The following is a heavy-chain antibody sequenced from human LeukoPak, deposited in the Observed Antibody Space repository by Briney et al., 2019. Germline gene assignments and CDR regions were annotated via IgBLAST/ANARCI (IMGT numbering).Heavy chain of an antibody. CDR1: AFTFSTYT. D-gene: IGHD3-22*01. CDR2: ISISGTYI. J-gene: IGHJ4*02. Sequence: GGSLRLSCVASAFTFSTYTMNWVRQAPGKGLEWVSSISISGTYIYYADSIKGRFTISRDNAKNSLYLQMNSLRDEDTGIYYCARDRTMTGDRGIDYWGQGTPVTVSS. V-gene: IGHV3-21*01. CDR3: ARDRTMTGDRGIDY.